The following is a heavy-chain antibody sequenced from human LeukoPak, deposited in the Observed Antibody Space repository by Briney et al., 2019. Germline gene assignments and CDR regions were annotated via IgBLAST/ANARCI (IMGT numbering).Heavy chain of an antibody. D-gene: IGHD2-15*01. CDR1: GGSISTGDYY. J-gene: IGHJ5*02. CDR3: ARDPPLCTGDFCYSP. V-gene: IGHV4-30-4*01. CDR2: IYYTGST. Sequence: SQTLSLTCIVSGGSISTGDYYWSWIRQPPGKGLEWIGYIYYTGSTYYNPSLASRLTISIDTSKNQFSLRLSSVSAADTAVYFCARDPPLCTGDFCYSPWGQGTLVTVSS.